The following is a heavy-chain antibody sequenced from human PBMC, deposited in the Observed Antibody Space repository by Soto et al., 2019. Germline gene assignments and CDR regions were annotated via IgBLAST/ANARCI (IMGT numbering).Heavy chain of an antibody. CDR1: GFTFSSYS. V-gene: IGHV3-7*01. J-gene: IGHJ4*02. Sequence: VGSLRLSCAGSGFTFSSYSMNWVRQAPGKGPEWVANIKKDGSERHYVDSVKGRFTISRDNTKSSLYLQMNSLTAEDTAVYYCTRDGLWGQGTLVTVSS. CDR3: TRDGL. CDR2: IKKDGSER.